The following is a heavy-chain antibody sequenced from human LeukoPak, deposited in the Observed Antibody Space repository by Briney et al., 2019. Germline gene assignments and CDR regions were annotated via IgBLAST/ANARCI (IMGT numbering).Heavy chain of an antibody. J-gene: IGHJ4*02. D-gene: IGHD6-13*01. CDR2: INSDGSST. V-gene: IGHV3-74*01. CDR1: GFTFSSYW. CDR3: ARDPRSAAAGPIDY. Sequence: PGGSLRLSCAASGFTFSSYWMHWVRQAPGKGLVLVSRINSDGSSTSYADSVKGRFTISRDNAKNTLYLQMNSLRAEDTAVYYCARDPRSAAAGPIDYWGQGTLVTVSS.